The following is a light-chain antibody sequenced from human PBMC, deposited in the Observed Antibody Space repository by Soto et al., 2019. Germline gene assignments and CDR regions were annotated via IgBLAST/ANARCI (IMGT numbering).Light chain of an antibody. CDR3: QQYGSPPPT. Sequence: EIVLTQSPGTLSLSPGERATLSCRASQSVYSSNLAWYQQKPGQAPRLLIYDASSRATGIPDRFSGSGYGTDFTLTINRLEPEDFAVYYCQQYGSPPPTVGQGTKVEIK. V-gene: IGKV3-20*01. CDR1: QSVYSSN. J-gene: IGKJ1*01. CDR2: DAS.